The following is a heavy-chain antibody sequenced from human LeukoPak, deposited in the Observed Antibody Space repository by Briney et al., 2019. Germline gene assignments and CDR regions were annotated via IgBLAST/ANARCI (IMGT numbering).Heavy chain of an antibody. Sequence: SKTLSLTCTVSGGSISTYYWCWIRQSPGKGLEWIGYISYSGSTNYNPSLKSRVTISVDRPKNQFSLKLSSVTAADTAVYYCVRGGRVVKSLFGMDVWGQGTTVTVSS. CDR2: ISYSGST. D-gene: IGHD3-3*01. J-gene: IGHJ6*02. CDR3: VRGGRVVKSLFGMDV. V-gene: IGHV4-59*01. CDR1: GGSISTYY.